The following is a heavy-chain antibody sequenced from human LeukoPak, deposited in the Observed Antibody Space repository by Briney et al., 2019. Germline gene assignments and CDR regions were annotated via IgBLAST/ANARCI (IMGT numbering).Heavy chain of an antibody. V-gene: IGHV1-8*03. Sequence: ASVKVSCKASGYTFTSYGISWVRQAPGQGLEWMGWMNPNSGNTGYAQKFQGRVTITRNTSISTAYMELSSLRSEDTAVYYCARGKGSIVVVPAPRRLDPWGQGTLVTVSS. CDR1: GYTFTSYG. CDR3: ARGKGSIVVVPAPRRLDP. D-gene: IGHD2-2*01. J-gene: IGHJ5*02. CDR2: MNPNSGNT.